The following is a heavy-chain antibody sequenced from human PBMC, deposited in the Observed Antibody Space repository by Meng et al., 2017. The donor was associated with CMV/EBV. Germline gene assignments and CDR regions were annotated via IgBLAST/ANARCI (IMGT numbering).Heavy chain of an antibody. CDR3: ARGRYCSSTSCSDFQH. J-gene: IGHJ1*01. V-gene: IGHV1-18*01. CDR2: ISAYNGNT. CDR1: GGTFSSYT. D-gene: IGHD2-2*01. Sequence: ASVKVSCKASGGTFSSYTISWVRQAPGQGLEWMGWISAYNGNTNYAQKLQGRVTMTTDTSTSTAYMELRSLRSDDTAVYYCARGRYCSSTSCSDFQHWGQGTLVTVSS.